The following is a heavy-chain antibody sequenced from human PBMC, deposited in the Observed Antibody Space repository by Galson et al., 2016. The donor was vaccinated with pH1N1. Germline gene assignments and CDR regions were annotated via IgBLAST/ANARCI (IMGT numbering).Heavy chain of an antibody. CDR3: ARAGCVSGSCRTGIHYYMDV. D-gene: IGHD2-15*01. Sequence: SVKVSCKASGYTFTNYDINCVRQATGQGLEWMGWMNPNSGNTGYAQKFQGRVTITRNTSISTAYMELSSLRSEDTALYYCARAGCVSGSCRTGIHYYMDVWGEGTTVTVTS. CDR1: GYTFTNYD. V-gene: IGHV1-8*01. J-gene: IGHJ6*03. CDR2: MNPNSGNT.